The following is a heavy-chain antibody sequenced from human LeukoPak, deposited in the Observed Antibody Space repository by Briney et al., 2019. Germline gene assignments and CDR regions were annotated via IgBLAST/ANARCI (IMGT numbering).Heavy chain of an antibody. J-gene: IGHJ3*02. CDR1: GGTFSSYA. Sequence: VKVSCKASGGTFSSYAISWVRQAPGQGLEWMGGIIPIFGTANYAQKFQGRVTITADESTSTAYMELSSLRSEDTALYYCAKDIFRQGQILLWFGELRSAFDIWGQGTMVTVSS. CDR3: AKDIFRQGQILLWFGELRSAFDI. CDR2: IIPIFGTA. V-gene: IGHV1-69*01. D-gene: IGHD3-10*01.